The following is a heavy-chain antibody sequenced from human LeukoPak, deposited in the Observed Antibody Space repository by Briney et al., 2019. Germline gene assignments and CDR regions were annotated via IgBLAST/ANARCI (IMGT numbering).Heavy chain of an antibody. D-gene: IGHD4-23*01. CDR3: IADLPGGNSDFFDY. CDR2: IKSKAAGATT. V-gene: IGHV3-15*01. CDR1: GLTFSNAW. J-gene: IGHJ4*02. Sequence: GSMRLSCAAFGLTFSNAWMSRVRQAPGKGLEWVGRIKSKAAGATTAYTAPVQDKFTISRNDSKNTLLLQMNSLKTEDTALYYCIADLPGGNSDFFDYWGRGTLVTVSS.